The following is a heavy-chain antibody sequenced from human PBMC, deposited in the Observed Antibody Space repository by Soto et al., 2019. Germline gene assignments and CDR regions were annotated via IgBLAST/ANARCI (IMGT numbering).Heavy chain of an antibody. CDR1: GFTVSNNY. CDR2: IYSGGNT. J-gene: IGHJ4*02. Sequence: GGSLRLSCAASGFTVSNNYMSWVRQAPGKGLEWVSLIYSGGNTYYADSAKGRFTISRDSSKNTLYLQMNSLRAEDTAVYYCAGSVSRDYVLYWGQGTLVTVSS. V-gene: IGHV3-53*01. CDR3: AGSVSRDYVLY. D-gene: IGHD6-6*01.